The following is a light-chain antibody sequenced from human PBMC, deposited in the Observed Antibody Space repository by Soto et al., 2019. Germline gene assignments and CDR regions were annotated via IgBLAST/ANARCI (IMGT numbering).Light chain of an antibody. CDR1: SGSVSTSYY. Sequence: QTVVTQEPSFSVSPGRTVTLTCGLSSGSVSTSYYPNWYQQTPGQAPRTLIYNTNIRSSGVPDRFSGSILENKAALTITGAQADDVSDCYCLLYVGSGLWVFGGGTKRTVL. V-gene: IGLV8-61*01. CDR2: NTN. CDR3: LLYVGSGLWV. J-gene: IGLJ3*02.